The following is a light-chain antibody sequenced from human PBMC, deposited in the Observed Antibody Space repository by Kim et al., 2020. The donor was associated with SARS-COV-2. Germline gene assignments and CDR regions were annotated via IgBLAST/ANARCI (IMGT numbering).Light chain of an antibody. J-gene: IGLJ2*01. Sequence: GQKDNISRPGSISNMGSNYMSWYHQVPGTAPQLPIYDNTERASGIHDRFSGSKSGTSATQDITGLQTGDEALYYCGTWDTSLSAGVFGGGTQLTVL. CDR1: ISNMGSNY. V-gene: IGLV1-51*01. CDR3: GTWDTSLSAGV. CDR2: DNT.